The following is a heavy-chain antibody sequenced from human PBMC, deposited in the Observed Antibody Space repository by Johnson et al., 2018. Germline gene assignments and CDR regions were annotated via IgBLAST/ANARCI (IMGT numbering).Heavy chain of an antibody. J-gene: IGHJ1*01. CDR2: ISDSGQHT. CDR1: GFTFSTY. Sequence: EVQLVESGGDLVQPGGSLRLSCAASGFTFSTYVSWVRQAPGLGLEWVSTISDSGQHTFYADSVKGRFTISRDNSKDTVYLQMNTLRAEDTAVYYWAKGLSGKTYFQYWGQGTLVTVSS. V-gene: IGHV3-23*04. CDR3: AKGLSGKTYFQY. D-gene: IGHD1-20*01.